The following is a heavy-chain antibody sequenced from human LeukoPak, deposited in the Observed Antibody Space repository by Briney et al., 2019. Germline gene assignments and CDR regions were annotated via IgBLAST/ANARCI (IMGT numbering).Heavy chain of an antibody. J-gene: IGHJ6*02. CDR2: MNPNSGNT. CDR3: ARVPEASSSWYYYYYYYGMDV. Sequence: ASVKVSCKASGYTFPSYDINWVRQATGQGLEWMGWMNPNSGNTGYAQKFQGRVTMTRNTSISTAYMELSSLRSEDTAVYYCARVPEASSSWYYYYYYYGMDVWGQGTTVTVSS. CDR1: GYTFPSYD. V-gene: IGHV1-8*01. D-gene: IGHD6-13*01.